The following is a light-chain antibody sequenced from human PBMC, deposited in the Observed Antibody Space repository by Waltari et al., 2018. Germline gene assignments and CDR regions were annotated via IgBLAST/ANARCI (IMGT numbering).Light chain of an antibody. CDR1: SSDVGSYNL. CDR3: CSYVGSAIWV. J-gene: IGLJ3*02. V-gene: IGLV2-23*01. CDR2: EDN. Sequence: QSALTQPASVSGSPGQSITISCTGTSSDVGSYNLVSWYQQHPGKAPKLMIYEDNKRPSGVSNRFSASKSGNTASLTISGLQAEDEADYYCCSYVGSAIWVFGGGTKLTVL.